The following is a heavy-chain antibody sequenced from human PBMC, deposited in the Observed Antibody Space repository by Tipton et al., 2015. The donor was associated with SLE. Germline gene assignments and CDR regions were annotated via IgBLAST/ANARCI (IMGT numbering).Heavy chain of an antibody. V-gene: IGHV4-30-4*01. J-gene: IGHJ5*02. CDR2: IYYSGST. CDR3: ATELRGTFVNWFDP. Sequence: TLSLTCTVSGDSISSHYWSWIRQPPGKGLEWIGYIYYSGSTYYNPSLKSRVTISVDTSKNQFSLKLSSVTAADTAVYYCATELRGTFVNWFDPWGQGTLVTVSS. D-gene: IGHD2/OR15-2a*01. CDR1: GDSISSHY.